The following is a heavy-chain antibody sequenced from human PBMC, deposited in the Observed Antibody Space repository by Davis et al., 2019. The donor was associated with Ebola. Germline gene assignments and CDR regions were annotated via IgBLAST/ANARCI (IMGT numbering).Heavy chain of an antibody. D-gene: IGHD2-15*01. V-gene: IGHV3-23*01. Sequence: PGGSLRLSCAASGFTFSSYAMSWVRQAPGKGLEWVSAISGSGGSTYYADSVKGRFTISRDNSKNTLYLQMNSLRAEDTAVYYCAKVGAIVVVVAAVDYWGQGTLVTVSS. CDR3: AKVGAIVVVVAAVDY. J-gene: IGHJ4*02. CDR1: GFTFSSYA. CDR2: ISGSGGST.